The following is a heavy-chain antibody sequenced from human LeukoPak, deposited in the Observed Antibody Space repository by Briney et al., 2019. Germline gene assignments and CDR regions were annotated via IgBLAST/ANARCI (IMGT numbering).Heavy chain of an antibody. CDR1: GFKFDEYA. V-gene: IGHV3-43D*03. CDR3: AKDLYCSGGICSPPLSD. Sequence: PGGSLRLSCAASGFKFDEYAIHWVRQAPGKGLEWVSLISWDGGNTDYADSVKGRFTISRDNRKNSVYLQMNSLRAEDTALYYCAKDLYCSGGICSPPLSDWGQGTLVTVSS. J-gene: IGHJ4*02. D-gene: IGHD2-15*01. CDR2: ISWDGGNT.